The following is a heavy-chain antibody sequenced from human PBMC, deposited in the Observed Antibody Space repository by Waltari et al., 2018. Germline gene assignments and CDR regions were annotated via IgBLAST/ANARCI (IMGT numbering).Heavy chain of an antibody. CDR3: ARDSSSGWAEFDL. D-gene: IGHD6-19*01. CDR2: INPNIGGT. J-gene: IGHJ2*01. V-gene: IGHV1-2*02. CDR1: GYTFTGYY. Sequence: QVQLVQSGAEVKKPGASVKVSCKASGYTFTGYYMHWVRQAPGQGLEWMGWINPNIGGTNYAQKFQGRVTMTRDTSISTAYMELSRLRSDDTAVYYCARDSSSGWAEFDLWGRGTLVTVSS.